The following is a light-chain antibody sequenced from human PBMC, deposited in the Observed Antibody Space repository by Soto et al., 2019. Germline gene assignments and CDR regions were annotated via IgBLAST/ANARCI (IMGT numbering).Light chain of an antibody. CDR2: NGV. V-gene: IGKV3-15*01. J-gene: IGKJ3*01. Sequence: EIVMTQSPSSLSVSPGERATLCCRASQIVTANLAWYQQKPGQAPRLLIYNGVTRATGIPARFTGSGSGREYTLTINSLQSEDVAMYYCQQYNTWPPFTFGPGTKVELK. CDR1: QIVTAN. CDR3: QQYNTWPPFT.